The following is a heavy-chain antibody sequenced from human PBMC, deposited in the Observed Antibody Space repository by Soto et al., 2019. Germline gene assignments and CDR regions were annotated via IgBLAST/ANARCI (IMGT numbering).Heavy chain of an antibody. CDR1: GFTFSSYW. J-gene: IGHJ6*03. CDR2: IKQDGSEK. D-gene: IGHD4-4*01. V-gene: IGHV3-7*01. Sequence: GGSLRLSCAASGFTFSSYWMSWVRQAPGKGLEWVANIKQDGSEKYYVDSVKGRFTISRDNAKNSLYLQMNSLRAEDTAVYYCARDDTVTTGYYYYYYMDVWGKGTTVTVS. CDR3: ARDDTVTTGYYYYYYMDV.